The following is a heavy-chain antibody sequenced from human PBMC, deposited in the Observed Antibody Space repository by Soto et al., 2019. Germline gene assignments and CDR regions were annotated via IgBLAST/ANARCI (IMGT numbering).Heavy chain of an antibody. CDR1: GGSLSGATYS. V-gene: IGHV4-30-2*01. CDR3: ARSREFDY. CDR2: IFPSGTT. Sequence: LSLTCGGSGGSLSGATYSWNWIRQPPGKGLEWIGYIFPSGTTYYNPSLKSRVTISIDVSKNQFSLSLRSLTAADTAVYYCARSREFDYWSQGTLVTVSS. J-gene: IGHJ4*02.